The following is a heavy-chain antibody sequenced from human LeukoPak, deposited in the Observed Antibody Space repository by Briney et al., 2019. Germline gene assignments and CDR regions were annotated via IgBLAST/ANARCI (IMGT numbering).Heavy chain of an antibody. CDR2: IYHSGIT. Sequence: SETLSLTCIASGYSISSGYYWGWIRQPPGKGLVWIGNIYHSGITYYNLYNPSLKSRVIISVDTSKNHFSLKLSSVTAADTAVYFCATLLSSSYYFDYWGQGTLVTVSS. J-gene: IGHJ4*02. CDR1: GYSISSGYY. D-gene: IGHD3-10*02. V-gene: IGHV4-38-2*02. CDR3: ATLLSSSYYFDY.